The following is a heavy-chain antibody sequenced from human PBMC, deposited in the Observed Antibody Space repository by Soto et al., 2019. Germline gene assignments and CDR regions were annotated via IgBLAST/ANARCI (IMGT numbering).Heavy chain of an antibody. CDR2: IRSKANSYAT. J-gene: IGHJ6*03. CDR3: TRQGVANYYYYHYMDV. CDR1: GFTFSGSA. Sequence: GGSLRLSCAASGFTFSGSAMHWVRQASGKGLEWVGRIRSKANSYATAYAASVKGRFTISRDDSKNTAYLQMNSLKTEDTAVYYCTRQGVANYYYYHYMDVWGKGTTVTVSS. D-gene: IGHD2-8*01. V-gene: IGHV3-73*01.